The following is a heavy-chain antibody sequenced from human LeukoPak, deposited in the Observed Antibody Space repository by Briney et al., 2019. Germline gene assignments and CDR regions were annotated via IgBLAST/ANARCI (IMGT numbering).Heavy chain of an antibody. V-gene: IGHV1-24*01. CDR3: ATNWEDGGSFDY. D-gene: IGHD7-27*01. Sequence: ASVKVSCTVSGYTLTELSMHWVRQAPGKGLEWMGGFDPEDGETIYAQKFQGRVTMTEDTSTDTAYMELSSLRSEDTAVYYCATNWEDGGSFDYWGQGTLVTVSS. CDR2: FDPEDGET. CDR1: GYTLTELS. J-gene: IGHJ4*02.